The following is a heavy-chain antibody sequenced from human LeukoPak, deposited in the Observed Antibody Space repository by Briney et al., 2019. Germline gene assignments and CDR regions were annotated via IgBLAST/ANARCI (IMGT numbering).Heavy chain of an antibody. CDR1: GESVSSDSAT. CDR2: TYYRSKWYS. D-gene: IGHD5-12*01. V-gene: IGHV6-1*01. Sequence: SRTLSLTCAISGESVSSDSATWNWIRQSPSRGLEWLGRTYYRSKWYSDYAESVRSRILINPDTSRNQFSLQLNSVTPEDTAVYYCATSGYFREWFDSWGQGILVTVSS. CDR3: ATSGYFREWFDS. J-gene: IGHJ5*01.